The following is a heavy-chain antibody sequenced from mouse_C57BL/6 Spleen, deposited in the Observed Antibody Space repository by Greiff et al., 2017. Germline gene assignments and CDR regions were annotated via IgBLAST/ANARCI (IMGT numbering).Heavy chain of an antibody. CDR1: GYSITSGYY. D-gene: IGHD2-2*01. V-gene: IGHV3-6*01. CDR3: ARSGYDGGDAMDY. J-gene: IGHJ4*01. Sequence: EVKLLESGPGLVKPSQSLSLTCSVTGYSITSGYYWNWIRQFPGNKLEWMGYISYDGSNNYNPSLKNRISITRDTTKNQFFLKLNSVTTEDTATYYCARSGYDGGDAMDYWGQGTSVTVSS. CDR2: ISYDGSN.